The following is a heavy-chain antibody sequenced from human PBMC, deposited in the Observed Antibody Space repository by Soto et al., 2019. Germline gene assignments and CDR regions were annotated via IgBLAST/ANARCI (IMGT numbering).Heavy chain of an antibody. CDR3: ARGSTVLTGTNAPFAH. V-gene: IGHV1-69*01. D-gene: IGHD3-9*01. Sequence: QVHLVQSGAQVKKPGSSVKVSCTASGGTFGRYTMSWVRQAPGQGLEWMGGILPDLGNANVAQKFQDRVTFTADESTSTAYMELSSLRPEDTAVYYCARGSTVLTGTNAPFAHLGQGVLVIVSS. CDR1: GGTFGRYT. CDR2: ILPDLGNA. J-gene: IGHJ4*02.